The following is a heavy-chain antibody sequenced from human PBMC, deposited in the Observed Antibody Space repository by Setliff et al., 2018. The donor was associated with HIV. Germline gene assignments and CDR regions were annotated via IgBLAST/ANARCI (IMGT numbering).Heavy chain of an antibody. CDR2: IHSNERT. CDR1: GGSASNSRYY. CDR3: ASRVYYYDSNNFLREEGFDP. V-gene: IGHV4-39*01. J-gene: IGHJ5*02. D-gene: IGHD3-22*01. Sequence: SETLALTCTVSGGSASNSRYYWAWLRQPPGKGLEYIGSIHSNERTYYNPSLKSRVAISIDPSKNQFSLNLTSVTAADTAVYYCASRVYYYDSNNFLREEGFDPWGQGTLVTVSS.